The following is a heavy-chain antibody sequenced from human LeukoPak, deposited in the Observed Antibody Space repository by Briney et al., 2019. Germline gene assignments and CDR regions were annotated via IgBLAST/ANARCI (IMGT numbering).Heavy chain of an antibody. J-gene: IGHJ6*02. V-gene: IGHV3-23*01. D-gene: IGHD2-2*01. CDR2: ISGSGGST. Sequence: PGGSLRLSCAASGFTFSSYAMSWVRQAPGKGLEWVSAISGSGGSTYYADSVKGRFTISRDNSKNTLYLQMNSLRAEDTAVYCCAKGRYCSSTSCYDYYGMDVWGQGTTVTVSS. CDR1: GFTFSSYA. CDR3: AKGRYCSSTSCYDYYGMDV.